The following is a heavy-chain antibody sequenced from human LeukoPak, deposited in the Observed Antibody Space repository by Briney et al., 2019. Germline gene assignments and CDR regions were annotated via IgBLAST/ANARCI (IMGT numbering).Heavy chain of an antibody. CDR2: MYTSGSA. CDR3: ARGRGNSITLIRGARAYNWFDT. Sequence: PSQTLSLTCTVSGGSISSGSYYWSWPRQPAGTGLEWLGRMYTSGSANYNPSLKSRVTISVDTSKNQSSLKLSSVTAADTAVYYCARGRGNSITLIRGARAYNWFDTWGQGTLVTVSS. CDR1: GGSISSGSYY. D-gene: IGHD3-10*01. J-gene: IGHJ5*02. V-gene: IGHV4-61*02.